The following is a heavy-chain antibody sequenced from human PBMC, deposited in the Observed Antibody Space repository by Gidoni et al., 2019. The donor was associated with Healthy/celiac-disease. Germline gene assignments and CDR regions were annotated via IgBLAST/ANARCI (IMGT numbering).Heavy chain of an antibody. J-gene: IGHJ5*02. V-gene: IGHV3-23*01. CDR1: GVTLSSDA. Sequence: EVQLLESGGGLVQHGGSLRRSCAAAGVTLSSDAMGWVRQAPGKGLDWFSAIRGSGGSTSYAASVTGRFTISRDNSKNTLYLQMNSLSAEDTAVYYCAKLGDSSGYYSNWFDPWGQGTLVTVSS. CDR3: AKLGDSSGYYSNWFDP. CDR2: IRGSGGST. D-gene: IGHD3-22*01.